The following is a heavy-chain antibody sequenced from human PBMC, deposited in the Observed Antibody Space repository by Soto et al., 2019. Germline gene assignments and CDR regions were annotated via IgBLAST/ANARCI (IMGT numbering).Heavy chain of an antibody. CDR3: TRIAYNYGPGDY. CDR1: GFTFSDHY. V-gene: IGHV3-72*01. Sequence: PGGSLRLSCEVSGFTFSDHYMDWVRQAPGKGLEWVGRSRNKANSFSTAYAPSVKGRFTISSDDSKSSLYLQMNSLKTDDTAVYYCTRIAYNYGPGDYWGQGTLVTVSS. J-gene: IGHJ4*02. CDR2: SRNKANSFST. D-gene: IGHD2-21*01.